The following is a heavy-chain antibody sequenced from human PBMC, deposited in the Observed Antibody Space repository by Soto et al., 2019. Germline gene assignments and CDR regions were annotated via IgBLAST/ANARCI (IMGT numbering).Heavy chain of an antibody. CDR2: INSDGSST. Sequence: PGGSLRLSCAASGFTFSSYWMHWVRQAPGKGLVWVSRINSDGSSTSYADSVKGRFTISRDNAKNTLYLQMNSLRAEDTAVYYCARGGAYNWNYAGLDYWGQGTLVTVSS. CDR3: ARGGAYNWNYAGLDY. D-gene: IGHD1-7*01. V-gene: IGHV3-74*01. J-gene: IGHJ4*02. CDR1: GFTFSSYW.